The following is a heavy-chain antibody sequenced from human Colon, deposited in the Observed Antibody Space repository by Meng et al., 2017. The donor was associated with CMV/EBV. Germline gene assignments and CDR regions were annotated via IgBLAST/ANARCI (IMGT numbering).Heavy chain of an antibody. Sequence: ASVKACKASGYSFTTYGIGWVRQAPGQGLEWMGWIRTYNGDTNYAQNFQGRLTMTTDISTSTAYMELTSLRSNDTAVYYCARGVTGTPRAFDYWGQGTLVTVSS. D-gene: IGHD1-7*01. CDR3: ARGVTGTPRAFDY. V-gene: IGHV1-18*01. CDR2: IRTYNGDT. J-gene: IGHJ4*02. CDR1: GYSFTTYG.